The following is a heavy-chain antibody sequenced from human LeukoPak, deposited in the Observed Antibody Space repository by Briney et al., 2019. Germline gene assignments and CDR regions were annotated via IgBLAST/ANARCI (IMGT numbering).Heavy chain of an antibody. Sequence: SETLSLTCTVSGGSISSYYWSWIRQPPGKGLEWIGYIYYSGSTNYNPSLKSRVTISVDTSKNQFSLKLSSVTAADTAVYYCARAIYSSSVYYYYYMDVWGKGTTVTVSS. J-gene: IGHJ6*03. V-gene: IGHV4-59*01. CDR3: ARAIYSSSVYYYYYMDV. D-gene: IGHD6-6*01. CDR1: GGSISSYY. CDR2: IYYSGST.